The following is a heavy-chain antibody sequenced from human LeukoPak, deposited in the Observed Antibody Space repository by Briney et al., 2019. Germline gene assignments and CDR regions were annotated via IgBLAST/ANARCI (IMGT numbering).Heavy chain of an antibody. CDR1: GYTFTSYY. V-gene: IGHV1-46*01. D-gene: IGHD2-2*01. Sequence: ASVKVSCKASGYTFTSYYMHWVRQAPGQGLEWMGIINPSGGNTGYAQKFQGRVTMTRNTSISTAYMELSSLRSEDTAVYYCARRHARSSSLDYWGQGTLVTVSS. CDR3: ARRHARSSSLDY. J-gene: IGHJ4*02. CDR2: INPSGGNT.